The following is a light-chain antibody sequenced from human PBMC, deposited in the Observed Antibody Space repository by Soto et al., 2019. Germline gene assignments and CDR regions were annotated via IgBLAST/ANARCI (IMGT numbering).Light chain of an antibody. J-gene: IGLJ1*01. CDR1: SSDVGGYNY. CDR3: SSYTNSGTYV. V-gene: IGLV2-14*03. CDR2: DVS. Sequence: QSALTQPASVSGSPGQGITISCNGSSSDVGGYNYVSWYRHLPGKAPELMIFDVSNRPSGLSDRFSGSKSGNTASLTISGLQSDHEADYYCSSYTNSGTYVFVPGTKVTVL.